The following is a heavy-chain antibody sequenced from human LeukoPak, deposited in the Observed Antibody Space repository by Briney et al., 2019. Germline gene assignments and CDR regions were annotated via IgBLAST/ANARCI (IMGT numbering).Heavy chain of an antibody. V-gene: IGHV3-23*01. J-gene: IGHJ4*02. D-gene: IGHD6-19*01. CDR2: ITGSGDNT. CDR3: AKGHNSGWSGHFDY. Sequence: GGSLRLSSAASGFPFSSYDMSWVRQAPGKGLEWVSVITGSGDNTNYADSVKGRFTISRDNSKNTLYLQMNSLRAEDTAIYYCAKGHNSGWSGHFDYWGQGTLVTVSS. CDR1: GFPFSSYD.